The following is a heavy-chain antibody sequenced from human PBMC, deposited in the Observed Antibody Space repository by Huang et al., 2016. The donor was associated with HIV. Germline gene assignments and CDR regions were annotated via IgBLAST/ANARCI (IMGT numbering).Heavy chain of an antibody. J-gene: IGHJ6*04. CDR1: GYTFTSYF. CDR2: INAIGGST. V-gene: IGHV1-46*03. Sequence: QVQLVQSGAEVKKPGASVRVSCKASGYTFTSYFMHWVRQYPGQGLGGMGIINAIGGSTTCAQKFQCRVTMTRDTSTSTVDMELSNLRSEDTAVYYCARERRGFGMDVWGKGTTVTVSS. CDR3: ARERRGFGMDV.